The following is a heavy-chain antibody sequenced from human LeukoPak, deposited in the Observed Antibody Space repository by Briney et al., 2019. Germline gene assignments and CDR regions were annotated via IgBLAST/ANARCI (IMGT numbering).Heavy chain of an antibody. J-gene: IGHJ5*02. CDR2: IYYSGST. CDR3: AGSPDKYSGYDFSWFGP. V-gene: IGHV4-31*03. Sequence: SQTLSLTCTVSGGSISSGGYYWSWIRQHPGKGLEWIGYIYYSGSTYYNPSLKSRVTISVDTSKNQFSLKLSSVTAADTAVYYCAGSPDKYSGYDFSWFGPWGQGTLVTVSS. D-gene: IGHD5-12*01. CDR1: GGSISSGGYY.